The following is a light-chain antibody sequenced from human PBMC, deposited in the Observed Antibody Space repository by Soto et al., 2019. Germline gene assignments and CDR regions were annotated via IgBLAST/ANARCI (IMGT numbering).Light chain of an antibody. V-gene: IGKV3-20*01. CDR1: QSVSSNY. J-gene: IGKJ4*01. Sequence: IVLTQSPGTLSLSPGERATLSCRASQSVSSNYLAWYQQKPGQAPRLLIYGASSRATGIPDRFSGSGSGTEFTLTISRLEPEDFAVYYCQQFSSYPLTFGGGTKVDIK. CDR2: GAS. CDR3: QQFSSYPLT.